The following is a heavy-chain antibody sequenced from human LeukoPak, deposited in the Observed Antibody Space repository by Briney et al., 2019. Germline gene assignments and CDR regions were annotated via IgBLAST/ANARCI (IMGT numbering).Heavy chain of an antibody. Sequence: SETLSLTCTVSGGSISSGDYYWSWIRQPPGKGLEWIGYIYYSGSTYYNPSLKSRVTISVDTSKNQFSLKLSSVTAADTAVYYCARSIADRYCSSTSCLDYYYYGMDVWGQGTTVTVSS. J-gene: IGHJ6*02. V-gene: IGHV4-30-4*01. CDR2: IYYSGST. CDR3: ARSIADRYCSSTSCLDYYYYGMDV. D-gene: IGHD2-2*01. CDR1: GGSISSGDYY.